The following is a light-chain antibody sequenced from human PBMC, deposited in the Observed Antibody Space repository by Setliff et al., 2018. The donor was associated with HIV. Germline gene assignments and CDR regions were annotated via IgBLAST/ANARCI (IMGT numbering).Light chain of an antibody. CDR3: SSYTFSSTPYV. V-gene: IGLV2-14*01. Sequence: QSVLAQPASVSGSPGQSITTSCTGTSSDVGGSNYVSWYQQHPGKAPKLMIYEVSNRPSWVSNRFSGSKSGNTASLTISGLQAEDEADYYCSSYTFSSTPYVFGTGTKV. CDR1: SSDVGGSNY. J-gene: IGLJ1*01. CDR2: EVS.